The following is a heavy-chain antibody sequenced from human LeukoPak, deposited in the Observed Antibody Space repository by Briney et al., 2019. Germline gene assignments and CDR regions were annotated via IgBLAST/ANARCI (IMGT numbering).Heavy chain of an antibody. CDR2: IYYSGST. D-gene: IGHD3-10*01. V-gene: IGHV4-59*01. J-gene: IGHJ4*02. CDR3: ARGDPSNYGSGSLDY. CDR1: GGSISSYY. Sequence: SETLSLTCTVSGGSISSYYWSWIRQPPGKGLEWIGYIYYSGSTNYNPSLKSRVTISVGTSKNQFSLKLSSVTAADTAVYYCARGDPSNYGSGSLDYWGQGTLVTVSS.